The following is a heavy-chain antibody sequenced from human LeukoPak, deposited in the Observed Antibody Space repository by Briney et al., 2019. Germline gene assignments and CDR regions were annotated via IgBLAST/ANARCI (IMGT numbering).Heavy chain of an antibody. V-gene: IGHV1-24*01. J-gene: IGHJ4*02. CDR1: VYTLTELS. CDR3: ATGDPLYYYDSSGYYY. D-gene: IGHD3-22*01. Sequence: ASVKVSCKVSVYTLTELSMHWVRQAPGKGVEWMGGFDPEEGETIYAQKFQSRVTMTEDTPTDTAYIELSSLRSEDTAVYYCATGDPLYYYDSSGYYYWGQATLVTVSS. CDR2: FDPEEGET.